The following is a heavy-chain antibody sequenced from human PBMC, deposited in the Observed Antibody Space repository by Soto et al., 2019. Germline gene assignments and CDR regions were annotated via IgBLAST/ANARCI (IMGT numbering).Heavy chain of an antibody. CDR3: ARGVGFGYYYYNMGL. D-gene: IGHD3-10*01. Sequence: PSETLSLTCTVSGDSVTSVSDYWSWIQQPPGKGLEWIGYIYYSGSADYNPSLGSRVTISIDTSKNQFSPKLTSVTAADTAVYYRARGVGFGYYYYNMGLWAQATTVTVSS. J-gene: IGHJ6*02. CDR1: GDSVTSVSDY. V-gene: IGHV4-61*01. CDR2: IYYSGSA.